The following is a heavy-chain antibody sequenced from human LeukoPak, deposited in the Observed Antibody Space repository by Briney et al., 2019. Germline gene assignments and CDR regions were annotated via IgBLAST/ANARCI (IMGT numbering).Heavy chain of an antibody. CDR3: AKDRDITMIVVVNGLDVDY. Sequence: PGGSLRLSCAASGFTFSSYAMSWVRQAPGKGLEWVSDISGSGGSTYYADSVKGRFTISRDNSKNTLYLQMNSLRAEDTAVYYCAKDRDITMIVVVNGLDVDYWGQGTLVTVSS. CDR1: GFTFSSYA. J-gene: IGHJ4*02. D-gene: IGHD3-22*01. V-gene: IGHV3-23*01. CDR2: ISGSGGST.